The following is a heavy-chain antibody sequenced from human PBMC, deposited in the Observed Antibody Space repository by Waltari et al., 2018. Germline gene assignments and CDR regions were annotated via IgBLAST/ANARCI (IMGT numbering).Heavy chain of an antibody. J-gene: IGHJ3*02. V-gene: IGHV6-1*01. CDR1: GDSVSRNSVV. CDR3: ARGRLNGFDI. Sequence: QVQLQQSGPGLVKPSQPLSLTCAISGDSVSRNSVVWNWIGQSPSRGLEWLGRTYYRSKWYNDYAVSVKSRITINPDTSKNHFSLQLNSVTPEDTAVYYCARGRLNGFDIWGQGTMVTVSS. CDR2: TYYRSKWYN.